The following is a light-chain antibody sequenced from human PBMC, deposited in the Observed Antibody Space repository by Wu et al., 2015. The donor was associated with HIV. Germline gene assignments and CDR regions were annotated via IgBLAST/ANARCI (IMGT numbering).Light chain of an antibody. J-gene: IGKJ4*01. Sequence: EIVLTQSPATLSLSPGERATLSCRASQSISSYLGWYQQKPGQAPRLLIYDAFKRATGIPARFSGSGSGTDFTLTISILEPEDFAVYYCQQRSNWPTFGGGTKVEIK. CDR3: QQRSNWPT. CDR2: DAF. V-gene: IGKV3-11*01. CDR1: QSISSY.